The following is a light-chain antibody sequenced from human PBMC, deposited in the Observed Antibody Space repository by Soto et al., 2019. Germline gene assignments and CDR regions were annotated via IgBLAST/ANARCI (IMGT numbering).Light chain of an antibody. CDR1: SSDVGGYNY. CDR3: SSYAGSNTSYV. Sequence: HSALTQPPSASGSPGQSVTISCTGTSSDVGGYNYVPWYQQHPGKAPKLMIYEVSKRPSGVPDRFSGSKSGNTASLTVSGLQAEDEADYYCSSYAGSNTSYVFGTGTKLTVL. V-gene: IGLV2-8*01. CDR2: EVS. J-gene: IGLJ1*01.